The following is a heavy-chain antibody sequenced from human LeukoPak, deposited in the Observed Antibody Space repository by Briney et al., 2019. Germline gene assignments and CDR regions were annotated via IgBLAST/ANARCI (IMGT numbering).Heavy chain of an antibody. CDR3: ARVAGDPFDY. D-gene: IGHD1-26*01. J-gene: IGHJ4*02. Sequence: GASVKVSCKASGYTLTRYYMHWVRNAPGQGLEWVGVINLSDDSTGYAQKFQGRVTETRDTSTGTVFMELSSLRSEDTAVYYCARVAGDPFDYWGQGTLVTVSS. V-gene: IGHV1-46*01. CDR1: GYTLTRYY. CDR2: INLSDDST.